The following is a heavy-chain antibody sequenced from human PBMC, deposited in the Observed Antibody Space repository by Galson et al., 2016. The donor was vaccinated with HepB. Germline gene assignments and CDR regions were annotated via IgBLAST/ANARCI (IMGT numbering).Heavy chain of an antibody. D-gene: IGHD5-18*01. CDR2: IAYDGNTK. J-gene: IGHJ4*02. CDR1: GFTFSTYG. CDR3: ASDPRQWQRGYNYGFEY. V-gene: IGHV3-30*03. Sequence: SLRLSCAASGFTFSTYGMHWVRKAPGKGLEWVAVIAYDGNTKYHADSVQGRFTISRDNSKNTLYLQMHRLRFEDTAVYYCASDPRQWQRGYNYGFEYWGQGTLVSVSS.